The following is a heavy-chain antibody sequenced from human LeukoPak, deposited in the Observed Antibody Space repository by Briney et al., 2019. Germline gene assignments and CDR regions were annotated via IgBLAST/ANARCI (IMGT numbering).Heavy chain of an antibody. Sequence: SETLSLTCTVSGGSISSYYWSWIRQPPGKGLEWIGYIYYSGSTNYNPSLKSRVTISVDTSKNQFSLKLSSVTAADTAVYYCAREGLGGFDHWGQGTLVTVSS. D-gene: IGHD3-16*01. CDR3: AREGLGGFDH. CDR1: GGSISSYY. J-gene: IGHJ4*02. V-gene: IGHV4-59*01. CDR2: IYYSGST.